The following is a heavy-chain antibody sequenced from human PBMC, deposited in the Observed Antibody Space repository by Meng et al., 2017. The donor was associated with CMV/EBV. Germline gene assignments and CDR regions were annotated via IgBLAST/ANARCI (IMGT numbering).Heavy chain of an antibody. CDR1: GGSFSGYY. J-gene: IGHJ2*01. V-gene: IGHV4-34*01. Sequence: GGSFSGYYWSWIRQPPGKGLEWIGEINHSGSTNYNPSLKSRVTISVDTSKNQFSLKLSSVTAADTAVYYCARGRYCSSTSCPRGYFDLWGRGTLVTVS. CDR3: ARGRYCSSTSCPRGYFDL. D-gene: IGHD2-2*01. CDR2: INHSGST.